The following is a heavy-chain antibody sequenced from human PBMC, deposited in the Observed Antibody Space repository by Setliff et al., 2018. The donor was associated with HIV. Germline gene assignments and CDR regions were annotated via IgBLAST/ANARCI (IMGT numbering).Heavy chain of an antibody. D-gene: IGHD5-12*01. CDR2: IHTTGST. J-gene: IGHJ6*03. CDR1: GDSISSGSYY. Sequence: SSETLSLTCSVSGDSISSGSYYWSWIRLPAGKGLEWIGQIHTTGSTHYNPSLKSRFTISVDTSKNQFSLKVNSVTAAATAVYYCARVPPDGYNERYYYYYYMDVWGKGTTVTVSS. V-gene: IGHV4-61*09. CDR3: ARVPPDGYNERYYYYYYMDV.